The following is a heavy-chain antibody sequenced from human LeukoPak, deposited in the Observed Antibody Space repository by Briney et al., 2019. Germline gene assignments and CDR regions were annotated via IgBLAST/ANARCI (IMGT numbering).Heavy chain of an antibody. D-gene: IGHD2-2*01. CDR2: ISASSNFI. J-gene: IGHJ4*02. Sequence: GGSLRLSCAASGFTFSTHSMYWVRQAPGKGLEWVSSISASSNFIHYAESVRGRFTISRDNAKNSLYLQMNSLGAQDTAVYYCARPATGYCSSAGCHWDSWGQGTLVAVSS. CDR3: ARPATGYCSSAGCHWDS. V-gene: IGHV3-21*01. CDR1: GFTFSTHS.